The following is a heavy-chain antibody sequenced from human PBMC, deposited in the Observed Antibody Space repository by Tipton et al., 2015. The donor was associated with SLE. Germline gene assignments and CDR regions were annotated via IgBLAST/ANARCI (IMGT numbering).Heavy chain of an antibody. D-gene: IGHD4-17*01. CDR2: IYYSGTT. J-gene: IGHJ6*02. CDR1: GGSISSYY. V-gene: IGHV4-59*01. Sequence: TLSLTCTVSGGSISSYYWSWVRQPPGKGLEWIGYIYYSGTTTYNPSLKSRVTISVDTSKNQFSLNLTSVTAADTAVYYCARHYDYYYYGMDVWGQGTTVTVSS. CDR3: ARHYDYYYYGMDV.